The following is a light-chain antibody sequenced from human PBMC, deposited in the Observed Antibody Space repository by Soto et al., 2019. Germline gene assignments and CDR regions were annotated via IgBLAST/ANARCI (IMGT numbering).Light chain of an antibody. CDR2: GAS. CDR3: QQRSNWPRA. V-gene: IGKV3D-20*02. J-gene: IGKJ5*01. CDR1: QSVSSSY. Sequence: EIVMAQYPGSLSWSPGGRATLSCRASQSVSSSYLAWYQQKPGQAPRLLIYGASSRATGIPARFSGSGSGTEFTLTISSLEPEDFAVYYCQQRSNWPRAFGQGTRLEIK.